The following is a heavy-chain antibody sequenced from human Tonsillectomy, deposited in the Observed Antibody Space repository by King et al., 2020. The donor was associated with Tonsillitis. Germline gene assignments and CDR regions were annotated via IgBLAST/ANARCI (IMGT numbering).Heavy chain of an antibody. Sequence: QLQESGPGLVKPSETLSLTCTVSGGSISSSSYYWGWIRQPPGKGLEWIGSIYYSGSTYYNPSLKSRVTISVDTSKNQFSLKLSSVTAADTAVYYCARTYYDFWSGYKYWYFDPWGRGTLVTVSS. J-gene: IGHJ2*01. CDR3: ARTYYDFWSGYKYWYFDP. CDR1: GGSISSSSYY. D-gene: IGHD3-3*01. CDR2: IYYSGST. V-gene: IGHV4-39*01.